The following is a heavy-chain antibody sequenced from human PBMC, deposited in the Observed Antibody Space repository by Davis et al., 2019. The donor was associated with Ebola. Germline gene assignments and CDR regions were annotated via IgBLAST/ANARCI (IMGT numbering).Heavy chain of an antibody. J-gene: IGHJ5*02. CDR2: IYFIGST. CDR3: ARIVKYCIDAVCQNWFDP. V-gene: IGHV4-59*01. CDR1: GGSIGSYY. Sequence: SETLSLTCTISGGSIGSYYWGWVRQPPGKGLEWIGFIYFIGSTKYNASLKSRVTMSLDTSKNQFSLRLNSVTAADTAVYYCARIVKYCIDAVCQNWFDPWGQGILVTVSS. D-gene: IGHD2-8*01.